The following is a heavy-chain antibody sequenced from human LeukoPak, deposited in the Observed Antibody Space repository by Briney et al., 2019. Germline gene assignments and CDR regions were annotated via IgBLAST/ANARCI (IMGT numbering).Heavy chain of an antibody. Sequence: GGSLRLSCATSGFTFRNYWMSWVRQAPGKGLEWLANIKQDGSEKYYVDSVKGRFTISRDNAKNSLYLQMNSLRAEDTAVYYCARDGNGRMGRDFDYWGQGTLVTVSS. CDR2: IKQDGSEK. CDR1: GFTFRNYW. V-gene: IGHV3-7*01. CDR3: ARDGNGRMGRDFDY. J-gene: IGHJ4*02. D-gene: IGHD4-17*01.